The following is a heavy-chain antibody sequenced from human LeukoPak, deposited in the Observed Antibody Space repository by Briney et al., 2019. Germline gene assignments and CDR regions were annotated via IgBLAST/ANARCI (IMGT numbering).Heavy chain of an antibody. J-gene: IGHJ5*02. D-gene: IGHD3-3*01. CDR3: ARHADYDFWSGYYSYNWFDP. CDR1: GGTFSSYA. V-gene: IGHV1-69*05. CDR2: IIPIFGTA. Sequence: GASVKVSRKASGGTFSSYAVSWVRQAPGQGLEWMGRIIPIFGTANYAQKFQGRVTITTDESTSTAYMELSSLRSEDTAVYYCARHADYDFWSGYYSYNWFDPWGQGTLVTVSS.